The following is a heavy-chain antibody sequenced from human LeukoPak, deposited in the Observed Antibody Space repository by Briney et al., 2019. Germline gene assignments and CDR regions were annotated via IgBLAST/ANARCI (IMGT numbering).Heavy chain of an antibody. Sequence: ASVKVSFKASGYTFTSYDINWVRQATGQGLEWMGWMNPNSGNTGYAQKFQGRVTMTRNTSISTAYMELSSLRSEDTAVYYCATITMVRGTSGYYYGMDVWGQGTTVTVSS. CDR2: MNPNSGNT. CDR3: ATITMVRGTSGYYYGMDV. CDR1: GYTFTSYD. D-gene: IGHD3-10*01. V-gene: IGHV1-8*01. J-gene: IGHJ6*02.